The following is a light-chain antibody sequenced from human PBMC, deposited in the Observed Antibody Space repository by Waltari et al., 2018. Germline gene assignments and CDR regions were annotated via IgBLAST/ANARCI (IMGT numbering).Light chain of an antibody. CDR3: QQYGSSPLT. J-gene: IGKJ4*01. Sequence: EIVLTQSPGTLSLSPGERATLSCRASQSVSSSYLAWYQQTPGQAPRLLIYGASGRATSIPDRFSGSGSGTDFTLTISRLEPEDFAVYYCQQYGSSPLTFGGGTKVEIK. CDR2: GAS. CDR1: QSVSSSY. V-gene: IGKV3-20*01.